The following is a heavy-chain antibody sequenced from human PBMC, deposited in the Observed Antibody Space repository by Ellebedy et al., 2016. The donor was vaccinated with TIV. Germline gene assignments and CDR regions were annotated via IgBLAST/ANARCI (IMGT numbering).Heavy chain of an antibody. CDR2: IYYSGST. J-gene: IGHJ4*02. D-gene: IGHD6-13*01. V-gene: IGHV4-39*01. Sequence: SETLSLXXTVSGGSISSSSYYWGWIRQPPGKGLEWIGSIYYSGSTYYNPSLKSRVTISVDTSKNQFSLKLSSVTAADTAVYYCARQEGYSSSWYGRSFGGPGHWGQGTLVTVSS. CDR3: ARQEGYSSSWYGRSFGGPGH. CDR1: GGSISSSSYY.